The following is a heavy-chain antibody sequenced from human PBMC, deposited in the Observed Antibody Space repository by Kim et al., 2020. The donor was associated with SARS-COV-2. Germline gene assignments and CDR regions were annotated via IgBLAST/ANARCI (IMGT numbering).Heavy chain of an antibody. CDR2: INPNSGGT. D-gene: IGHD6-13*01. Sequence: ASVKVSCKASGYTFTGYYMHWVRQAPGQGLEWMGRINPNSGGTNYAQKFQGRVTMTRDTSISTAYMELSRLRSDDTAVYYCARDRAQQLVSYNWFDPWGQGTLVTVSS. CDR1: GYTFTGYY. V-gene: IGHV1-2*06. CDR3: ARDRAQQLVSYNWFDP. J-gene: IGHJ5*02.